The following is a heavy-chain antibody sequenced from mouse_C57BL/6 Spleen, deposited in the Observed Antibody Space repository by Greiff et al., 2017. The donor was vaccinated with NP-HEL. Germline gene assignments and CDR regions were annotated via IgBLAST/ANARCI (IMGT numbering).Heavy chain of an antibody. CDR2: IYPGAGDT. J-gene: IGHJ2*01. D-gene: IGHD2-3*01. V-gene: IGHV1-80*01. CDR1: GYAFSSYW. Sequence: VQLQQSGAELVKPGASVKISCKASGYAFSSYWMNWVKQRPGQGLEWIGQIYPGAGDTNYNGKFKGKATLTADKSSSTAYMQLSSLTSEDSAVYFCARSYDGYPYCDYWGQGTTLTVSA. CDR3: ARSYDGYPYCDY.